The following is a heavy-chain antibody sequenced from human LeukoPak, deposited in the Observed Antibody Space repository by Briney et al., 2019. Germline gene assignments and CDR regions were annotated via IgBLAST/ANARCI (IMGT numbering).Heavy chain of an antibody. CDR1: GYSFTSYW. Sequence: GESLKISYKGSGYSFTSYWIAWVRQMPGKGLEWMGIIYPADSDTGYSPSFQGQVTISADKSITTAYLQWSSLKASDTAMYYCARHPTDFWTGYYLFDYWGQGTLVTVSS. CDR3: ARHPTDFWTGYYLFDY. J-gene: IGHJ4*02. D-gene: IGHD3/OR15-3a*01. V-gene: IGHV5-51*01. CDR2: IYPADSDT.